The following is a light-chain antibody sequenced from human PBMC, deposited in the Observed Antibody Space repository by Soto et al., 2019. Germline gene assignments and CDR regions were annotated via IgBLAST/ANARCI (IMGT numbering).Light chain of an antibody. CDR1: QSVLYSSNNKNY. CDR2: WAS. Sequence: DIVMTQSPGSLAMSLGERATINCKSSQSVLYSSNNKNYLAWYQQKPGQSPKLLIYWASTRESGVPDRFSGSGSGTDFTLTISSLQAEDVAVYYCQQYYNTPYSFGQGTKLEIK. CDR3: QQYYNTPYS. V-gene: IGKV4-1*01. J-gene: IGKJ2*03.